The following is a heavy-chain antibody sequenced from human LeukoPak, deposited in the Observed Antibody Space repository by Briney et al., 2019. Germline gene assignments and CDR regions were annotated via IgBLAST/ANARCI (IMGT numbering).Heavy chain of an antibody. CDR2: ISYDGSNK. D-gene: IGHD1-26*01. CDR1: GFTFNSYW. V-gene: IGHV3-30*18. J-gene: IGHJ6*02. Sequence: GGSLRLSCTASGFTFNSYWMTWVRQAPGKGLEWVAVISYDGSNKYYADSVKGRFTISRDNSKNTLYLQMNSLRAEDTAVYYCAKAAWSNVYYYYGMDVWDQGTTVTVSS. CDR3: AKAAWSNVYYYYGMDV.